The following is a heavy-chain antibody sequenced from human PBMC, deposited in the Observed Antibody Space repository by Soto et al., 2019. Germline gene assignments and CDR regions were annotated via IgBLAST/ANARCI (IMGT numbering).Heavy chain of an antibody. CDR2: INHSGST. D-gene: IGHD6-19*01. V-gene: IGHV4-34*01. CDR3: ARESIAVAYWFDP. J-gene: IGHJ5*02. CDR1: GGSFSGYY. Sequence: QVQLQQRGAGLLKPSETLSLTCAVYGGSFSGYYWSWIRQPPGKGLEWIGEINHSGSTNYNPSLKSRVTISVDTSKNQYSLKLSSVTAADTAVYYCARESIAVAYWFDPWGQGTLVTVSS.